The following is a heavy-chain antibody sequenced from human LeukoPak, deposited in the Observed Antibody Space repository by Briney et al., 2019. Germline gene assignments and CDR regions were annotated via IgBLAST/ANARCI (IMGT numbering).Heavy chain of an antibody. V-gene: IGHV4-34*01. J-gene: IGHJ4*02. CDR3: ARAEGYYDSSGYSY. CDR2: INHSGST. D-gene: IGHD3-22*01. CDR1: GGSFSGYY. Sequence: SETLSLTCAVHGGSFSGYYWSWIRQPPGKGLEWIGEINHSGSTNYNPSLKSRVTISVDTSKNQFSLKLSSVTAADTAVYYCARAEGYYDSSGYSYWGQGTLVTVSS.